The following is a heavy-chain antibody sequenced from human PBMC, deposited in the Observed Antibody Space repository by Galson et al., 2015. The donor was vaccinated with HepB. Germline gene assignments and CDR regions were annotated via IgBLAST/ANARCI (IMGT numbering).Heavy chain of an antibody. CDR2: ISAYDSSI. J-gene: IGHJ5*02. D-gene: IGHD2-15*01. CDR1: GYTFCSYS. Sequence: SVKVSCKASGYTFCSYSITWVRQAPGQGLEWMGWISAYDSSITYAQTLQGRVTITTDTATTTLYMQMRSLRAEDTAVYYCARGGHVAVVTVSLNNGFDPWGQGTLVTVSS. CDR3: ARGGHVAVVTVSLNNGFDP. V-gene: IGHV1-18*01.